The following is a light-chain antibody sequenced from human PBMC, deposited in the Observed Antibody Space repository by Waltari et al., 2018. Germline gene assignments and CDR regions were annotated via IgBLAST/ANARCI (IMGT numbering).Light chain of an antibody. Sequence: QSALTQPASVSGSPGQSITISCTGASSSSGDSNVVSWYQQHPGKAPKLMLYEGDKRPSGVSNRFSGSKSGNMASLTISGLQAEDEADYYCCSYATSSPWVFGGGTKVTVL. CDR2: EGD. V-gene: IGLV2-23*01. CDR1: SSSSGDSNV. J-gene: IGLJ3*02. CDR3: CSYATSSPWV.